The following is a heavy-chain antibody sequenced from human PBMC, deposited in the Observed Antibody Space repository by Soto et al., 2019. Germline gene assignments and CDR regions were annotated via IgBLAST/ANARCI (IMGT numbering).Heavy chain of an antibody. CDR2: ISYDSSNK. Sequence: VQLLESGGGLIQPGGCLRLSCAASGFTFSYGIHWLRQAPGKGLEWVAYISYDSSNKFYGDSVKGRFTISRDNSKNTQFLQLNSLRAEDTADYYCAKLVIGYCSGNTCDDYWGQGTLVAVSS. V-gene: IGHV3-30*18. D-gene: IGHD2-15*01. CDR1: GFTFSYG. J-gene: IGHJ4*02. CDR3: AKLVIGYCSGNTCDDY.